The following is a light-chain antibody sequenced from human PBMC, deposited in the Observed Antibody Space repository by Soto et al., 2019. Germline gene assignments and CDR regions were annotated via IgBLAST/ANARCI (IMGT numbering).Light chain of an antibody. V-gene: IGLV2-18*02. CDR3: SSFTSSNTWV. CDR1: SSDVGSYNR. Sequence: QSALTQPPSVSGSPGQSFTISCTGTSSDVGSYNRVSWYQQPPGTAPKLMIYEVSTRPSGVPDRFFGSKSGNTASLTISGLQAEDEADYYCSSFTSSNTWVFGGGTKLTVL. J-gene: IGLJ3*02. CDR2: EVS.